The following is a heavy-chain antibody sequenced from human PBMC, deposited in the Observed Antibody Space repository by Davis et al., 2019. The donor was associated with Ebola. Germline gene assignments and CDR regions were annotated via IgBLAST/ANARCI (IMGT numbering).Heavy chain of an antibody. J-gene: IGHJ6*02. V-gene: IGHV3-15*01. CDR3: ARDLRVGYSYSPGYGMDV. D-gene: IGHD5-18*01. CDR1: GFTFSNAW. Sequence: GESLKISCAASGFTFSNAWMSWVRQAPGKGLEWVGRIKSKTDGGTTDYAAPVKGRFTISRDDSKNTLYLQMNSLRAEDTAVYYCARDLRVGYSYSPGYGMDVWGQGTTVTVSS. CDR2: IKSKTDGGTT.